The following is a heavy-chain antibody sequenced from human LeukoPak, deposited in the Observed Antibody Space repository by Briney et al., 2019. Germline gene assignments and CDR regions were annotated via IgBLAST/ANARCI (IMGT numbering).Heavy chain of an antibody. CDR3: ARVGSSSSLGFDY. V-gene: IGHV3-33*01. J-gene: IGHJ4*02. CDR2: IWYDGSNK. D-gene: IGHD6-6*01. Sequence: GRSLRLSCAASGFTFTNYPMHWVRQAPGKGLEWVAVIWYDGSNKYCADSVKGRFTISRDNSKNTLYLEMSSLRAEDTAVYYCARVGSSSSLGFDYWGQGTLVTVSS. CDR1: GFTFTNYP.